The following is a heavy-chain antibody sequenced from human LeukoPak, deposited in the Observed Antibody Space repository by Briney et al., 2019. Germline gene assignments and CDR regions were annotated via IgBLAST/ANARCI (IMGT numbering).Heavy chain of an antibody. CDR1: GGSISSGSYY. CDR3: ARAPSEGGTDDAFDM. D-gene: IGHD3-16*01. V-gene: IGHV4-61*02. J-gene: IGHJ3*02. Sequence: SQTLSLTCTVSGGSISSGSYYWSWIRQPAGKGLEWIGRIYISGSTNCNPSLKSRVTISVDTSKNQFSLKVRSVTAADTAVYFCARAPSEGGTDDAFDMWGQGTMVTVSS. CDR2: IYISGST.